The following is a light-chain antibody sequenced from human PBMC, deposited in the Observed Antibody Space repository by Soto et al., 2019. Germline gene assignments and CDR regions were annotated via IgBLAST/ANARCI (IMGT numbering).Light chain of an antibody. Sequence: QSVLTQPPSASGTPGQRVTISCSGSRSNIGSNTVNWYQQLPGTAPKLLMYSNNQRPSGVPDRFSGSKSGTSASLAISGLQSEDEADYCCAVWDDSLNGRVFGGGTKLTVL. CDR3: AVWDDSLNGRV. V-gene: IGLV1-44*01. CDR2: SNN. J-gene: IGLJ3*02. CDR1: RSNIGSNT.